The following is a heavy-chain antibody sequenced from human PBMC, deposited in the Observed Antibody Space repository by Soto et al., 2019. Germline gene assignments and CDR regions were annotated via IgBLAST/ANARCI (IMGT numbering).Heavy chain of an antibody. J-gene: IGHJ4*02. D-gene: IGHD3-3*01. V-gene: IGHV3-23*01. Sequence: PGGSLRLSCAASGFTFSSYAMSWVRQAPGKGLEWVSAISGSGGSTYYADSVKGRFTISRDNSKNTLYLQMNSLRAEDTAVYYCAAFDFWSGYYASDYWGQGTLVTVSS. CDR2: ISGSGGST. CDR3: AAFDFWSGYYASDY. CDR1: GFTFSSYA.